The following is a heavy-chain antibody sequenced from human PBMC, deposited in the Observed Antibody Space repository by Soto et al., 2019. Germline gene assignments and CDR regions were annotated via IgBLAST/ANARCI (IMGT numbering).Heavy chain of an antibody. J-gene: IGHJ6*02. CDR2: ISYDGSNK. V-gene: IGHV3-30*18. Sequence: PGGSLRLSCAASGFTFSSYGMHWVRQAPGKGLEWVAVISYDGSNKYYADSVKGRFTISRDNSKNTLYLQMNSLRAEDTAVYYCAKRDFWSGYNYYGMDVWGQGATVTVSS. CDR3: AKRDFWSGYNYYGMDV. D-gene: IGHD3-3*01. CDR1: GFTFSSYG.